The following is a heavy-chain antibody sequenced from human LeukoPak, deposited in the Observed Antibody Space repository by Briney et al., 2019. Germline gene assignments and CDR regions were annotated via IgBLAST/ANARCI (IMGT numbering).Heavy chain of an antibody. Sequence: SETLSLTCTVSGGSISSSRYYWGWIRHPPGKGLEWIGNIYYSESTYYNPSLKSRVTISVDTSKNQFSLKLSSVTAADTAVYYCAKQRRDGYDYFDYWGQGSLVTVSS. CDR1: GGSISSSRYY. V-gene: IGHV4-39*01. CDR3: AKQRRDGYDYFDY. CDR2: IYYSEST. D-gene: IGHD5-24*01. J-gene: IGHJ4*02.